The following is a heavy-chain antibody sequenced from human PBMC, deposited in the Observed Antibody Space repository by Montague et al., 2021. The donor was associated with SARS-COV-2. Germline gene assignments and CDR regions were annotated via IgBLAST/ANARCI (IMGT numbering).Heavy chain of an antibody. J-gene: IGHJ3*02. D-gene: IGHD1-26*01. V-gene: IGHV4-34*01. Sequence: SETLSLTCGVSGDSFSNYDGTLIRRPPGKGLEWLGEIYHTGRSNYNPSLKSRVTLSLDTSKNHFSLKLTSVTAADTAVYFCARGLVWGATTGFDIWGQGTMVTVSS. CDR1: GDSFSNYD. CDR3: ARGLVWGATTGFDI. CDR2: IYHTGRS.